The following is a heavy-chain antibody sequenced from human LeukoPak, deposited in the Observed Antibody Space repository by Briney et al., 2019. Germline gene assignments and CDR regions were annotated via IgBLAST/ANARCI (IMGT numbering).Heavy chain of an antibody. D-gene: IGHD2-21*01. V-gene: IGHV3-23*01. CDR2: LNRGRT. J-gene: IGHJ4*02. CDR3: VKEVPTYGYFDY. CDR1: GFTFSNYA. Sequence: GGSLRLSCVASGFTFSNYAMRWVRQAPGRGLEWIAALNRGRTFFQDSVRGRGTISRDNSKNTLYLQLNSLTGDDTAVYFCVKEVPTYGYFDYWGRGTLVTVSS.